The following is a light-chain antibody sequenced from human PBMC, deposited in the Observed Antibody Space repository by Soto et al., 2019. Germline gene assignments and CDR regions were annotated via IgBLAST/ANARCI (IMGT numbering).Light chain of an antibody. CDR1: QSVSSY. Sequence: EIVLTQSPATLSLSPGERATLSCRASQSVSSYLAWYQQKPGQAPRLLIYDASNRATGIPARFSGSGSGTDFTLTISSLEPEDFAVYYSQQRSNWLLTFGGGTNVEIK. J-gene: IGKJ4*01. CDR3: QQRSNWLLT. CDR2: DAS. V-gene: IGKV3-11*01.